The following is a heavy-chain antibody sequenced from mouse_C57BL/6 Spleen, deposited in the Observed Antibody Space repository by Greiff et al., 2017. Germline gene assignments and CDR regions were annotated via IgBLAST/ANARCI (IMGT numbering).Heavy chain of an antibody. CDR3: ARAGRRGGYYYAMDY. J-gene: IGHJ4*01. CDR2: IYPGDGDT. V-gene: IGHV1-82*01. Sequence: VKLMESGPELVKPGASVKISCKASGYAFSSSWMNWVKQRPGKGLEWIGRIYPGDGDTHYNGKFKGKATLTADKSSSTAYMQLSSLTSEDSAVYFCARAGRRGGYYYAMDYWGQGTSVTVSS. CDR1: GYAFSSSW.